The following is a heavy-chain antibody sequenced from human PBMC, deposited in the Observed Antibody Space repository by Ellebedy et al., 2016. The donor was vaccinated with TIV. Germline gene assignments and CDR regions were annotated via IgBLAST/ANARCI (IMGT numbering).Heavy chain of an antibody. D-gene: IGHD2-2*01. V-gene: IGHV3-23*01. CDR1: GFIFSSYA. CDR3: AVPAAQAEYFQH. Sequence: PGGSLRLSCAASGFIFSSYAMSWVRQAPGKGLEWVSAISGSGGSTYYADSVKGRFTISRDNSKNTLYLQMNSLRAEDTAVYYCAVPAAQAEYFQHWGQGTLVTVSS. CDR2: ISGSGGST. J-gene: IGHJ1*01.